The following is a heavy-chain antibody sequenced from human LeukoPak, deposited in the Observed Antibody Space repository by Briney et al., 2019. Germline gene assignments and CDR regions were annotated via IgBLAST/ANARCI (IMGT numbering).Heavy chain of an antibody. J-gene: IGHJ4*02. CDR1: GFTFSSYG. V-gene: IGHV3-48*04. CDR3: ARDFYCSGGSCYSAGFDY. Sequence: GGSLRLSCAASGFTFSSYGMNWVRQAPGKGLEWVSYISSSGSTIYYADSVKGRFTISRDNAKNSLYLQMNSLRAEDTAVYYCARDFYCSGGSCYSAGFDYWGQGALVTVSS. CDR2: ISSSGSTI. D-gene: IGHD2-15*01.